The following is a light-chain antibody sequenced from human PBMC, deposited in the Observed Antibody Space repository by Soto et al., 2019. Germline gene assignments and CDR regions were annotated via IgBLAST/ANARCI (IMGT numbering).Light chain of an antibody. CDR3: KGYNSYSL. CDR2: KAS. Sequence: DIQMTQSPSTLSASVGDRVTITCRASQSISSWLAWYQQKPGKAPKLLIYKASTLQSGVPSRFSGSRSGTEFTLTISRLQPDDFATYYCKGYNSYSLFGPGTKVNIK. J-gene: IGKJ3*01. V-gene: IGKV1-5*03. CDR1: QSISSW.